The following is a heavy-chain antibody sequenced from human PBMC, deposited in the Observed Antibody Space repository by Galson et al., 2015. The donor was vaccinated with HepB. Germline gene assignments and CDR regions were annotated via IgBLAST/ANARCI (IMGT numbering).Heavy chain of an antibody. J-gene: IGHJ4*02. V-gene: IGHV3-23*01. CDR3: ARDNPGYSSGRARGSFDY. CDR2: ISGSGAST. D-gene: IGHD6-19*01. CDR1: EFTFSNYA. Sequence: SLRLSCAASEFTFSNYAMSWVRQAPGKGLEWVSGISGSGASTYYADSVKGRFTISRDNAKNSLYLQMNSLRAEDTALYYCARDNPGYSSGRARGSFDYWGQGTLVTVSS.